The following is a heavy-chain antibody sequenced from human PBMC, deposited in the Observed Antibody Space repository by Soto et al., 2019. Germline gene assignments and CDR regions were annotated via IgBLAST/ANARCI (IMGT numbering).Heavy chain of an antibody. CDR1: GGSISSYY. V-gene: IGHV4-59*08. Sequence: SETLSLTCTVSGGSISSYYWSWIRQPPGKGLEWIGYIYYSGSTNYNPSLKSRVTISVDTSKNQFSLKLGSGTAADTAVYYCARHQYYDFWSGYPEGVGYFDYWGQGTLVTVSS. D-gene: IGHD3-3*01. CDR2: IYYSGST. CDR3: ARHQYYDFWSGYPEGVGYFDY. J-gene: IGHJ4*02.